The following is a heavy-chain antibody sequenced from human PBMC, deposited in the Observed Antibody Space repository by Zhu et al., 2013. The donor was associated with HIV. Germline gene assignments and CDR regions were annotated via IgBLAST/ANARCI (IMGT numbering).Heavy chain of an antibody. D-gene: IGHD3-10*01. CDR2: IIALLGTT. Sequence: QVQLVQSGAEVKKPGSSVKVSCKTSGGTFNNYAINWVRQAPGQGLEWMGGIIALLGTTTYAQKFQGRVTITADESTSTVYMELTTLRSGDSAVYYCATSLGGLRGVPGSPFDYWGQGTLVTVSS. V-gene: IGHV1-69*01. CDR3: ATSLGGLRGVPGSPFDY. J-gene: IGHJ4*02. CDR1: GGTFNNYA.